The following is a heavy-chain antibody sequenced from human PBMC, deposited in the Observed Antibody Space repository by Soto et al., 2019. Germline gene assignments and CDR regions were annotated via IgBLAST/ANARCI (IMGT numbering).Heavy chain of an antibody. CDR3: ARDNYGPLDY. V-gene: IGHV1-2*02. D-gene: IGHD3-10*01. CDR2: IDPRSGDR. J-gene: IGHJ4*02. Sequence: ASVKVSCKASGGTFSKYAITWVRQAPGQGLEWMGWIDPRSGDRRITQKFQGRVTMTRDTSTSTVYMELTSLTSDDTAVYYCARDNYGPLDYWGQGTLVTVSS. CDR1: GGTFSKYA.